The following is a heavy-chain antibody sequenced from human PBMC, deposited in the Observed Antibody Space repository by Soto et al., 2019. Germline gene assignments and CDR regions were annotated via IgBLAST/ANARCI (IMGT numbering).Heavy chain of an antibody. CDR2: IIPILGIA. CDR1: GGTFSSYT. V-gene: IGHV1-69*02. J-gene: IGHJ6*03. Sequence: SVKVSCKASGGTFSSYTISWVRQAPGQGLEWMGRIIPILGIANYAQKFQGRVTITAEKSTSTAYMELSSLRSEDTAVYYCARAPLNYYMDVWGKGTTVTVSS. CDR3: ARAPLNYYMDV.